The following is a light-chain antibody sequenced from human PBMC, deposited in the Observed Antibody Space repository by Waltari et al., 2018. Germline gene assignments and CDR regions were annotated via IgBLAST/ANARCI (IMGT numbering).Light chain of an antibody. Sequence: DIQMTQSPPTLSASVGDRVTITCRASQSINSWLAWYQQKPGKAPNLLISKASSLESGVPSRFSGSASGTEFTLTISSLQPDDFATYYCQQYNNYPWTFGQGTKVEI. CDR3: QQYNNYPWT. CDR1: QSINSW. V-gene: IGKV1-5*03. J-gene: IGKJ1*01. CDR2: KAS.